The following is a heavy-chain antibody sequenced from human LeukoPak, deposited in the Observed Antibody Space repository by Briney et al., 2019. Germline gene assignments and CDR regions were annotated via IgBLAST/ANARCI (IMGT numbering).Heavy chain of an antibody. D-gene: IGHD3-22*01. V-gene: IGHV1-69*13. J-gene: IGHJ5*02. CDR2: IIPIFGTA. CDR1: GYTFTGYY. CDR3: ARDYYDSSGYSRWSWFDP. Sequence: SVKVSCKASGYTFTGYYMHWVRQAPGQGLEWMGGIIPIFGTANYAQKFQGRVTITADESTSTAYMELSSLRSEDTAVYYCARDYYDSSGYSRWSWFDPWGQGTLVTVSS.